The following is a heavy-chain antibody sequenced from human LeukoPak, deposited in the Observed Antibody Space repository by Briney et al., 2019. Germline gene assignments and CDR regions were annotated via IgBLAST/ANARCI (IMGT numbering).Heavy chain of an antibody. J-gene: IGHJ4*02. D-gene: IGHD2-2*01. CDR2: INPNSGGT. CDR3: ARVVVPAAIDFDY. V-gene: IGHV1-2*02. CDR1: GYTFTGYY. Sequence: ASVKVSCKASGYTFTGYYMHWVRQAPGQGLEWMGWINPNSGGTNYAQKFQGRVTMTRDTSISTAYTELSRLRSDDTAVYYCARVVVPAAIDFDYWGQGTLVTVSS.